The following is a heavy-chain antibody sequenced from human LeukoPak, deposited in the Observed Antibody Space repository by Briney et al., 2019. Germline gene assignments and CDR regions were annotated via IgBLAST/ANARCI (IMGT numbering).Heavy chain of an antibody. J-gene: IGHJ6*04. V-gene: IGHV4-59*01. Sequence: SETLSLTCTVSGGSISSYYWSWIRQPPGKGLEWIGYIYYSGSTNYNPCLRSRVTISVDTSKNQFSLKLSSVTAADTAVYYCARAKTLYCSSTSCHYYYGMDVWGKGTTVTVSS. D-gene: IGHD2-2*01. CDR3: ARAKTLYCSSTSCHYYYGMDV. CDR2: IYYSGST. CDR1: GGSISSYY.